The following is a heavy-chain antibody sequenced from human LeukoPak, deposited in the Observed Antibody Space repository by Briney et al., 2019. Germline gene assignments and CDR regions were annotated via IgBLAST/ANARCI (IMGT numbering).Heavy chain of an antibody. V-gene: IGHV1-8*02. CDR1: GYTFTGYY. CDR2: INPNRGNT. Sequence: ASVKVSCKASGYTFTGYYMHWVRQAPGQGLEWMGWINPNRGNTGYAQKFQGRVTMTRNTSISTAYMELSSLRSEDTAVYYCARDWNTISYMDVWGKGTTVTVSS. CDR3: ARDWNTISYMDV. D-gene: IGHD3-3*01. J-gene: IGHJ6*03.